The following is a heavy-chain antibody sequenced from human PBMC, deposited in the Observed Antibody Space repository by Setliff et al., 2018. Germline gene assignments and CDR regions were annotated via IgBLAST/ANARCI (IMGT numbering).Heavy chain of an antibody. CDR2: IHASGSP. Sequence: PSETLSLTCTVSGGSITRGSFYWSWIRQSDGKRLEWIGRIHASGSPNYNPSLKSRVTISLDPSANQFSLNLSSVTAADTAVYYCARTHCTTTSCFYFHYWGQGTVVTVSS. CDR3: ARTHCTTTSCFYFHY. J-gene: IGHJ4*02. V-gene: IGHV4-61*02. D-gene: IGHD2-2*01. CDR1: GGSITRGSFY.